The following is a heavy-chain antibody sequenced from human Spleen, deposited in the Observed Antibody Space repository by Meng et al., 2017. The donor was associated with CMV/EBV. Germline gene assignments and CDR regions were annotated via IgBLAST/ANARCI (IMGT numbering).Heavy chain of an antibody. CDR1: GFTFSSYW. CDR2: IKNDGTFT. CDR3: GDFEAG. Sequence: GESLKISCAASGFTFSSYWMHWVRQAPGKRLVWVSSIKNDGTFTAYADSVKGRFTVSRDNAKDTVYLQMNSLTVEDAAVYYCGDFEAGWGQGTLVTVSS. J-gene: IGHJ4*02. V-gene: IGHV3-74*01. D-gene: IGHD3-3*01.